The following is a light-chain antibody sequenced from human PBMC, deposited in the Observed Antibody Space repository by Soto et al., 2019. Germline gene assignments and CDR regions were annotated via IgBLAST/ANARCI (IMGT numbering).Light chain of an antibody. Sequence: QSVLTQPPSVSGAPGQTVTISCTGSNSNIGVGFDVHWYQQIPGTAPKLVLYANNIRPSEDPDRFSGSRSGSSASLAITGLQTEDEADYYCQSYDSSMSGAVFGTGTNVTVL. CDR1: NSNIGVGFD. CDR3: QSYDSSMSGAV. J-gene: IGLJ1*01. V-gene: IGLV1-40*01. CDR2: ANN.